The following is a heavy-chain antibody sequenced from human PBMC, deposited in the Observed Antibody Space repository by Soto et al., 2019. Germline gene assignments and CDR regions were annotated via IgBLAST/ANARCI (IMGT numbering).Heavy chain of an antibody. D-gene: IGHD3-22*01. J-gene: IGHJ6*02. CDR1: GFTFSSYD. CDR3: ARDISYDSSGYQMRYYGMDV. V-gene: IGHV3-48*02. Sequence: PGGSLRLSCAVSGFTFSSYDMNWVRQAPGKGREWVSYITSTSSTIYYADSVKGRFTISRDNAKNSLYLQMTSLRDEDTAVYYCARDISYDSSGYQMRYYGMDVWGQGTTVTVSS. CDR2: ITSTSSTI.